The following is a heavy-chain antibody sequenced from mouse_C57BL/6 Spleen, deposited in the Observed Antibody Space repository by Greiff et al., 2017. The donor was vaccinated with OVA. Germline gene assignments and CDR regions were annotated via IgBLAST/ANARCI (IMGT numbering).Heavy chain of an antibody. CDR3: ARSWGSSYVWFAY. V-gene: IGHV1-80*01. D-gene: IGHD1-1*01. CDR1: GYAFSSYW. CDR2: IYPGDGDT. Sequence: VQLQQSGAELVKPGASVKISCKASGYAFSSYWMNWVKQRPGKGLEWIGQIYPGDGDTNYNGKFKGKATLTADKSSSTAYMQLSSLTSEDSAVYFCARSWGSSYVWFAYWGQGTLVTVSA. J-gene: IGHJ3*01.